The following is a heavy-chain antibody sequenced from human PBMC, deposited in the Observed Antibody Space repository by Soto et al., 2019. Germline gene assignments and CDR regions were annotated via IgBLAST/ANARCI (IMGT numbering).Heavy chain of an antibody. Sequence: QVQLQQWGAGLLKPSETLSLTCAVYGGSFSGYYWSWIRQPPGKGLEWIGEINHSGSTNYNPSLKSRVTISVDTSKNQFSLKLSSVTAADTAVYYCARGSSSDFWSCYYTGIHPYFDYWGQGTLVTVSS. CDR3: ARGSSSDFWSCYYTGIHPYFDY. J-gene: IGHJ4*02. V-gene: IGHV4-34*01. D-gene: IGHD3-3*01. CDR1: GGSFSGYY. CDR2: INHSGST.